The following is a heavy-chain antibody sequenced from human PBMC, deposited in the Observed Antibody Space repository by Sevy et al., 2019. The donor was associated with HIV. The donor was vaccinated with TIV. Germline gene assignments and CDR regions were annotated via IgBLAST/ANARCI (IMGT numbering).Heavy chain of an antibody. CDR2: IIPISGPAGPT. D-gene: IGHD2-21*02. V-gene: IGHV1-69*06. J-gene: IGHJ1*01. CDR3: ARASSCGGDCYYLQY. CDR1: GDSFSGYT. Sequence: KVSCKSSGDSFSGYTIIWVRQAPGQGLEWMGGIIPISGPAGPTNSAQNFQDRATITADISTHTAYMELSSLRSEDTALYFCARASSCGGDCYYLQYWGQGTLVTVSS.